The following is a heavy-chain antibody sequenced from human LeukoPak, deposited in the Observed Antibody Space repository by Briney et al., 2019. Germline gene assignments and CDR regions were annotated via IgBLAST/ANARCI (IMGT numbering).Heavy chain of an antibody. CDR3: AIIPPSVPMVRVGPNFDY. CDR1: GFSFSNYW. J-gene: IGHJ4*02. V-gene: IGHV3-74*01. CDR2: INSDATNI. D-gene: IGHD3-10*01. Sequence: GGSLRLSCTASGFSFSNYWIHWFRQAPGKGLEWVSRINSDATNIRYAYAVQGRFTISRDNAKNTVYLQMHSLSAEDTAVYYCAIIPPSVPMVRVGPNFDYWGQGTLVTVSS.